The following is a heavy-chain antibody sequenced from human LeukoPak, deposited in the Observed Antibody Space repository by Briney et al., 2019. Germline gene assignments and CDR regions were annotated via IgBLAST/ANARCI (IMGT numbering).Heavy chain of an antibody. J-gene: IGHJ4*02. D-gene: IGHD3-22*01. V-gene: IGHV4-4*07. Sequence: PSETLSLTCTVSGGSISSYYWSWIRQPAGKGLEWIGRIYTSGSTNYNPSLKSRVTMSVDTSKNQFSLKLSSVTAADAAVYYCALSYYDSSGYYLTDYWGQGTLVTVSS. CDR2: IYTSGST. CDR1: GGSISSYY. CDR3: ALSYYDSSGYYLTDY.